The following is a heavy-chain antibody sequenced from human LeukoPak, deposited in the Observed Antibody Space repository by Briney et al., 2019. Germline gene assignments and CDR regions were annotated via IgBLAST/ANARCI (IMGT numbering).Heavy chain of an antibody. CDR3: ARGRYFDWLAYGRDV. V-gene: IGHV1-2*04. CDR2: LNPNSGGT. J-gene: IGHJ6*04. D-gene: IGHD3-9*01. Sequence: GASAKVFSKASGYTFTGYYMHWVRQAPGQGLEWMGWLNPNSGGTNYAQKFQGWVTMTRDTSISTAYMELSRLRSDDTAVYYCARGRYFDWLAYGRDVWGKGTTVTVSS. CDR1: GYTFTGYY.